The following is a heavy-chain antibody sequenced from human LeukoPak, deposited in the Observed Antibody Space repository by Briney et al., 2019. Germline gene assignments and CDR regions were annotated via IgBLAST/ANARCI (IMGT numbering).Heavy chain of an antibody. CDR1: GFTFSSHA. J-gene: IGHJ4*02. V-gene: IGHV3-30-3*01. CDR3: AKDQGEMATITREDDY. CDR2: VSYDGTNK. D-gene: IGHD5-24*01. Sequence: PGGSLRLSCAASGFTFSSHAMHWVRQAPGKGLEWVALVSYDGTNKYYADSVMGRFTVSRDNPKNTLYLQMNSLTTEDTAVYYCAKDQGEMATITREDDYWGQGTLVTVSS.